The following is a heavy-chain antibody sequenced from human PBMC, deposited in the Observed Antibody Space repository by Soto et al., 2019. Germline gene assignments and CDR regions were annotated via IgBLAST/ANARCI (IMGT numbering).Heavy chain of an antibody. Sequence: GGSLRLSCAVSGFTVSSNYMSWVRQAPGKGLEWVSGVNWNGGSTGYADSVKGRFTISRDNAKNSLYLQMNSLRAEDTAFYYCVRGASLNFDYWGQGTLVTVSS. V-gene: IGHV3-20*04. J-gene: IGHJ4*02. D-gene: IGHD1-26*01. CDR1: GFTVSSNY. CDR3: VRGASLNFDY. CDR2: VNWNGGST.